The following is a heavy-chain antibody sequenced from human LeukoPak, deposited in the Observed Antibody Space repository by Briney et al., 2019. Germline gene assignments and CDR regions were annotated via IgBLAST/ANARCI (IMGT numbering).Heavy chain of an antibody. J-gene: IGHJ4*02. V-gene: IGHV3-23*01. CDR2: ISDSGGST. D-gene: IGHD5-12*01. CDR3: AKEGQWLRSYYFDY. Sequence: GGSLRLSCAASGFTFSSYAMSWVRQAPGKGLEWVSAISDSGGSTYYADSVKSRFTISRDNSKNTLYLQMNSLRAEDTAVYYCAKEGQWLRSYYFDYWGQGTLVTVSS. CDR1: GFTFSSYA.